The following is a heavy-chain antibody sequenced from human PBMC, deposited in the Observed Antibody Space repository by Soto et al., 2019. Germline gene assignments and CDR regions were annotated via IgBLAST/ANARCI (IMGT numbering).Heavy chain of an antibody. J-gene: IGHJ6*02. CDR3: ARTPRGTMVRGFIFMVYYYYVMDV. V-gene: IGHV1-69*13. CDR1: GGTFSSYA. Sequence: SVKVSCKASGGTFSSYAISWVRQAPGQGLEWMGGVIPIFGTANYAQKFQGRVTITADESTSTAYMELSSLRSEDTAVYYCARTPRGTMVRGFIFMVYYYYVMDVCGQGSTVIVSS. CDR2: VIPIFGTA. D-gene: IGHD3-10*01.